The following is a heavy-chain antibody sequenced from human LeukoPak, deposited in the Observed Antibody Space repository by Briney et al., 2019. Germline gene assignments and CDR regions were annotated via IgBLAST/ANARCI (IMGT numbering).Heavy chain of an antibody. D-gene: IGHD5-24*01. Sequence: GGSLTLSCVVSGFNFDNFAMHWVRQPLGKGLEWVAVISHDGRTKYYADSMKGRITISRDNSKNTLFLQMNNLRSEDTAVYFCARPSPPGDGYNPPDHWGQGTLVTVSS. CDR3: ARPSPPGDGYNPPDH. CDR2: ISHDGRTK. CDR1: GFNFDNFA. V-gene: IGHV3-30*04. J-gene: IGHJ4*02.